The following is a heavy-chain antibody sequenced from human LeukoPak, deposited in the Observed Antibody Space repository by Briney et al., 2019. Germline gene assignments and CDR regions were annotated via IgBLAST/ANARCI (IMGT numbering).Heavy chain of an antibody. CDR1: GFTFSSYW. Sequence: GGSLRLSCAASGFTFSSYWRSWVRQAPGKGLEWVVNIKQDGSEKYYVDSVKGRFTISRDNAKNSLYLQMNSLRAEDTAVYYCARDFWEVAGTLLFDCWGQGTLVTVSS. V-gene: IGHV3-7*01. D-gene: IGHD6-19*01. CDR2: IKQDGSEK. J-gene: IGHJ4*02. CDR3: ARDFWEVAGTLLFDC.